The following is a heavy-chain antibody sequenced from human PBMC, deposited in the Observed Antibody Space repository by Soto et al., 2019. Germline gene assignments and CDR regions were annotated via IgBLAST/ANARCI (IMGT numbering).Heavy chain of an antibody. D-gene: IGHD3-22*01. CDR2: IYYSGST. CDR1: GGSISSYY. Sequence: SETLSLTCTVSGGSISSYYWSWIRQPPGKGLEWIGYIYYSGSTNYNPSLKSRVTISVDTSKNQFSLKLSSVAAADTAVYYCARSEILYYYDSSGLPGAFDIWGQGTMVTVSS. V-gene: IGHV4-59*01. J-gene: IGHJ3*02. CDR3: ARSEILYYYDSSGLPGAFDI.